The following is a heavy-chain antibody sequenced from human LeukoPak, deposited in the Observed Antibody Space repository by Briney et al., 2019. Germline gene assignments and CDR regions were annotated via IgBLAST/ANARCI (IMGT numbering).Heavy chain of an antibody. D-gene: IGHD6-13*01. CDR2: IIPIFGTA. CDR1: GGTFSSYA. J-gene: IGHJ3*02. V-gene: IGHV1-69*05. Sequence: SVKVSCKASGGTFSSYAISWVRQAPGQGLEWMGGIIPIFGTANYAQKFQGRVTITTDESTRTAYMELSSLRSEDTAVYYCARGTWIIAAAGTGTDAFDIWGQGTMVTVSS. CDR3: ARGTWIIAAAGTGTDAFDI.